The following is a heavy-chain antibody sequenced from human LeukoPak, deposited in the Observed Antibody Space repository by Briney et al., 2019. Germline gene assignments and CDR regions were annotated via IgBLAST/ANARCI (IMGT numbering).Heavy chain of an antibody. CDR3: ARQRYSDY. J-gene: IGHJ4*02. V-gene: IGHV3-7*01. CDR1: GFTFSRYW. CDR2: IKEDGSEN. D-gene: IGHD1-1*01. Sequence: GGSLRLSCAASGFTFSRYWMTWVRQAPGKGLEWVANIKEDGSENSYVESVKGRFTISRDNAKNSLYLQLNSLRAEDTAVYFCARQRYSDYWGQGTLVTVAS.